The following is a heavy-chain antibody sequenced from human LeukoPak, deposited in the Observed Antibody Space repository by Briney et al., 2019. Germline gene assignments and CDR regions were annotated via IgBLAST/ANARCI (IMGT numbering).Heavy chain of an antibody. CDR1: GFTLSPYW. CDR3: AREITCPGGTDCYCMDV. J-gene: IGHJ6*03. Sequence: GGSLRLSCAASGFTLSPYWMHWVRQAPGEGLVWVSRINSDGSRTAYADSVKGRFTISRDNAKNTLSLQMNTLRADDAAVYYCAREITCPGGTDCYCMDVWAKGARSPSP. CDR2: INSDGSRT. V-gene: IGHV3-74*01. D-gene: IGHD4-23*01.